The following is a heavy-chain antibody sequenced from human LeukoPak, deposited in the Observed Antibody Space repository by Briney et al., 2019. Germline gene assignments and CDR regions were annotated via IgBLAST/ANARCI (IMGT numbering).Heavy chain of an antibody. CDR1: GGSFSGYY. CDR3: AREGKLTGYFGGLGFNY. CDR2: IKHSGST. J-gene: IGHJ4*02. V-gene: IGHV4-34*01. D-gene: IGHD6-19*01. Sequence: SETLSLTCAVYGGSFSGYYWSWIRQPPGKGLEWIGEIKHSGSTNYNPSLKSRVTISVDTSKNQFSLKLSSVTAADTAVYYCAREGKLTGYFGGLGFNYWGQGILVTVSS.